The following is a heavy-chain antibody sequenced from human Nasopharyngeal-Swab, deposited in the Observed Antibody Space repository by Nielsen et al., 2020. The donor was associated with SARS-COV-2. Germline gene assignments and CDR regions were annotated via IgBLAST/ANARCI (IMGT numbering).Heavy chain of an antibody. D-gene: IGHD3-10*01. Sequence: VRQAPGKGLEWVAVISYDGSNKYYADSVKGRFTISRDNSKNTLYLQMNSLRAEDTAVHYCARGPGDGMDVWGQGTTVTVSS. J-gene: IGHJ6*02. V-gene: IGHV3-30-3*01. CDR2: ISYDGSNK. CDR3: ARGPGDGMDV.